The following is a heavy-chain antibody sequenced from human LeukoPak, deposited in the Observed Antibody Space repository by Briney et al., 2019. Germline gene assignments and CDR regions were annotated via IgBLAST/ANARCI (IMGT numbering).Heavy chain of an antibody. V-gene: IGHV4-39*01. CDR3: ARLFGGNFDY. D-gene: IGHD3-10*01. J-gene: IGHJ4*02. CDR2: IYYSGST. CDR1: GGSISSSSYY. Sequence: SETLSLTCTVPGGSISSSSYYWGWIRQPPGKGLERIGSIYYSGSTYYNPSLKSRVTISVDTSKNQFSLKLSSVTAADTAVYYCARLFGGNFDYWGQGTLVTVSS.